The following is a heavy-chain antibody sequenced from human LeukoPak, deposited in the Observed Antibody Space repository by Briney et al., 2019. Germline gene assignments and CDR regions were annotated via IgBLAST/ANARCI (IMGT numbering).Heavy chain of an antibody. CDR2: ISSSSSYI. V-gene: IGHV3-21*04. J-gene: IGHJ6*02. D-gene: IGHD6-19*01. Sequence: GGSLRLSCATSGFTFSSYSMNWVRQAPGKGLEWVSSISSSSSYIYYADSVKGRFTISRDNAKNSLYLQMNSLRAEDTALYYCAKDMTAGYSSGWYDVWGQGTTVTVSS. CDR1: GFTFSSYS. CDR3: AKDMTAGYSSGWYDV.